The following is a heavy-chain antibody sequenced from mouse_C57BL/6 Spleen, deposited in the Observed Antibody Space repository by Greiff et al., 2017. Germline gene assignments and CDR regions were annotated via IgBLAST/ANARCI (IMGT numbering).Heavy chain of an antibody. CDR2: ISSGGDYI. Sequence: EVKLMESGEGLVKPGGSLKLSCAASGFTFSSYAMSWVRQTPEKRLEWVAYISSGGDYIYYADTVKGRFTISRDNARNTLYLQMSGLKSEDTAMYYCTRDQRIYYGSSCGFYAMDDWGQGTSVTVSS. D-gene: IGHD1-1*01. CDR3: TRDQRIYYGSSCGFYAMDD. V-gene: IGHV5-9-1*02. CDR1: GFTFSSYA. J-gene: IGHJ4*01.